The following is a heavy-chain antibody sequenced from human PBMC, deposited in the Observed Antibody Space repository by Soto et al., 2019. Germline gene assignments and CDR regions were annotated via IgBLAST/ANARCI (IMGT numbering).Heavy chain of an antibody. V-gene: IGHV3-9*01. CDR2: ISWNSGSI. CDR1: GFTFDDYA. D-gene: IGHD3-22*01. Sequence: LRLSCAASGFTFDDYAMHWVRQAPGKGLEWVSGISWNSGSIGYADSVKGRFTISRDNAKNSPYLQMNSLRAEDTALYYCAKDMGYDSSGYPFDYWGQGTLVTVSS. CDR3: AKDMGYDSSGYPFDY. J-gene: IGHJ4*02.